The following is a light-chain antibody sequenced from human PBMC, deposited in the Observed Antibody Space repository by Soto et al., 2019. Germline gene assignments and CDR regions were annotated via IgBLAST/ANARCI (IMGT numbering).Light chain of an antibody. CDR1: QSVGRNF. J-gene: IGKJ4*01. CDR3: QQYASSPLP. V-gene: IGKV3-20*01. CDR2: GAS. Sequence: EIVLTQAPGTLSVSPGERATLSCRASQSVGRNFLAWYQQKPGQAPRLLIYGASTRASGIQDRFSGSGSGTDFTLTISRLEPEDFAVYYGQQYASSPLPFGGGTKVETK.